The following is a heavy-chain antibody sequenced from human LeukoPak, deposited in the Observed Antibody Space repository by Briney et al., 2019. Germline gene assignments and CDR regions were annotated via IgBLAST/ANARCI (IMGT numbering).Heavy chain of an antibody. CDR3: ARGPNSSSWYTSYYYYYGMDV. Sequence: SETLSLTCTVSGGSISSGGYYWSWIRQHPGKGLEWIGYIYCSGSTYYNPSLKSRVTISVDTSKNQFSLKLSSVTAADTAVYYCARGPNSSSWYTSYYYYYGMDVWGQGTTVTVSS. CDR2: IYCSGST. CDR1: GGSISSGGYY. D-gene: IGHD6-13*01. V-gene: IGHV4-31*03. J-gene: IGHJ6*02.